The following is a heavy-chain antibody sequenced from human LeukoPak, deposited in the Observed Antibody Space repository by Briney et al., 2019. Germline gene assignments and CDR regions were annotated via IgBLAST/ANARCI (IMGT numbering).Heavy chain of an antibody. J-gene: IGHJ5*02. V-gene: IGHV3-66*01. CDR3: ARVEYQTWGYNWFDP. Sequence: QSGGSLRLSCAAFGFTFSSYAMSWVRQAPGKGLEWVSVIYSGGSTYYADSVKGRFTISRDNSKNTLYLQMNSLRAEDTAVYYCARVEYQTWGYNWFDPWGQGTLVTVSS. D-gene: IGHD2-2*01. CDR1: GFTFSSYA. CDR2: IYSGGST.